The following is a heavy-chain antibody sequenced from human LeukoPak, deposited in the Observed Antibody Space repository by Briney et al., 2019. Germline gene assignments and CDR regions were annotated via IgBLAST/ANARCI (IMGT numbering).Heavy chain of an antibody. CDR2: IRSKANSYAT. CDR3: TRQRGGSGSYYDY. Sequence: GGSLRLSCAASAFIFSGSGMHWVRQASGGGLEWVGRIRSKANSYATAHAAAVKGRFTISRDDSKNTAYLQMNSLKTEDTAVYHCTRQRGGSGSYYDYWGQGTLVTVSS. CDR1: AFIFSGSG. V-gene: IGHV3-73*01. J-gene: IGHJ4*02. D-gene: IGHD3-10*01.